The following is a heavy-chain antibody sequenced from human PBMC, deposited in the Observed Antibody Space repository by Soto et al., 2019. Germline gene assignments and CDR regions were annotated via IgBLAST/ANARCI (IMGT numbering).Heavy chain of an antibody. CDR1: GFTFSSYE. J-gene: IGHJ4*02. CDR2: ISSSGRTI. Sequence: EVQLVESGGGLVQPGGSLRLSCAASGFTFSSYEMNWVRQAPGKGLEWVSYISSSGRTIYYADSVKGRFTISRDNAQNSLYLQMNSLIDEDTAVYYCASEAARVDCTNGVCYTEDFEYWGQGTLVTVSS. CDR3: ASEAARVDCTNGVCYTEDFEY. D-gene: IGHD2-8*01. V-gene: IGHV3-48*03.